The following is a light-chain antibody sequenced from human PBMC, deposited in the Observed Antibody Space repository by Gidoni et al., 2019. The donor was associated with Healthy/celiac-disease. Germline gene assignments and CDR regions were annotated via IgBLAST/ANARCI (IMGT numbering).Light chain of an antibody. V-gene: IGKV1-39*01. J-gene: IGKJ4*01. CDR3: QQSYSTPLT. CDR2: AAS. CDR1: QSISSY. Sequence: DIQMTQSPSSLSASVGDRVTITCRASQSISSYLNWYQQKPGKAPKLLIYAASSLHSGVPSRFSGSGSGTDFTLTISNLQPEDFATYYCQQSYSTPLTFGGGTKVEIK.